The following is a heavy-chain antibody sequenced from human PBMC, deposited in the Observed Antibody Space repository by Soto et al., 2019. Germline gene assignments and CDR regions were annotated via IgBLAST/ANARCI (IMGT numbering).Heavy chain of an antibody. J-gene: IGHJ6*02. Sequence: GGSLRLSCAASGFTFSNYSMNWVRQAPGKGLEWVSSISGSSSYIYYADSLRGRFTISRDNVKNSLYLQMDSLRAEDTAVYYCARDFSTTTIFGWEYGMDVGGQGTTVTVSS. CDR3: ARDFSTTTIFGWEYGMDV. V-gene: IGHV3-21*01. D-gene: IGHD3-3*01. CDR2: ISGSSSYI. CDR1: GFTFSNYS.